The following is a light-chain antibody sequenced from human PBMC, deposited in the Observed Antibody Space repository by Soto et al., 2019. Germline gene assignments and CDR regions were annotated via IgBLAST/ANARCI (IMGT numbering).Light chain of an antibody. V-gene: IGKV3-20*01. CDR3: QQYDSGWT. CDR2: GAS. J-gene: IGKJ1*01. CDR1: QSISGTF. Sequence: EIVLTQSPGTLSLSPGERATLSCRASQSISGTFLAWYQHKPGQAPRVLIYGASRRATGIPDRFSGSGSGTDFPLTISRLEPEDFAIYYCQQYDSGWTFGQGTKVEMK.